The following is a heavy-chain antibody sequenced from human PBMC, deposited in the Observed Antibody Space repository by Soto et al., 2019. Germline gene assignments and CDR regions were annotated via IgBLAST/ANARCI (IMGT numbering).Heavy chain of an antibody. J-gene: IGHJ4*02. D-gene: IGHD1-7*01. CDR2: IYYSGST. CDR3: ARATRNWNYSKIPNRFDY. CDR1: GGSISSGGYY. Sequence: TLSLTCPVSGGSISSGGYYWSWIRQHPGKGLEWIGYIYYSGSTYYNPSLKSRVTISVDTSKNQFSLKLSSVTAADTAVYYCARATRNWNYSKIPNRFDYWGQGTLVTVSS. V-gene: IGHV4-31*03.